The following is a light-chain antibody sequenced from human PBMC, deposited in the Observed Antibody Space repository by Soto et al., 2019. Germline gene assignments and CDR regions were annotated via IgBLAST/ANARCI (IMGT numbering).Light chain of an antibody. CDR2: GAS. Sequence: EIVMTQSPDTLSLSPGERATLSCRASQSVSSRLAWYQQKPGQAPRLLISGASSRATGIPDRFSGSGSGTDFTLTINSLQSEDFAVYYCQHYANWPLTFGGGTKVDIK. J-gene: IGKJ4*01. V-gene: IGKV3D-15*01. CDR1: QSVSSR. CDR3: QHYANWPLT.